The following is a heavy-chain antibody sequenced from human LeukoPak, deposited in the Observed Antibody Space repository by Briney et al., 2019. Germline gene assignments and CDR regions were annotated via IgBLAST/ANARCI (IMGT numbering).Heavy chain of an antibody. D-gene: IGHD4-11*01. J-gene: IGHJ4*02. CDR2: IYYNGNT. V-gene: IGHV4-59*01. CDR1: GGSISTYY. Sequence: PSETLSLTCTVSGGSISTYYWSWIRQPPGKGLEWIGYIYYNGNTNYNPSPKSRVTMSIDTSKNQFSLNLTSVTAADTAVYYCARDYSNYIIDSWGQGTLVTVSS. CDR3: ARDYSNYIIDS.